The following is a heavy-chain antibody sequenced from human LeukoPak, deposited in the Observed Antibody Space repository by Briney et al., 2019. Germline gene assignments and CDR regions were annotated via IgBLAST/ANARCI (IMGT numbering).Heavy chain of an antibody. CDR1: GFTFSSYA. V-gene: IGHV3-64D*06. Sequence: GGSLRLSCSASGFTFSSYAMHWVRRAPGKGLEYVSAISSNGGSTYYADSVKGRFTISRDNSKNTLYLQMSSLRAEDTAVYYCVKGLDGYNFPYWGQGTLVTVSS. CDR2: ISSNGGST. J-gene: IGHJ4*02. D-gene: IGHD5-24*01. CDR3: VKGLDGYNFPY.